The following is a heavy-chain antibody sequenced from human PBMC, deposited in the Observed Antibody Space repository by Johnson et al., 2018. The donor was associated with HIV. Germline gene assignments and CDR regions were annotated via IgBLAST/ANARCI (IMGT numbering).Heavy chain of an antibody. J-gene: IGHJ3*02. CDR1: GFTFSDYY. D-gene: IGHD4-17*01. Sequence: QVQLVESGGGLVKPGGSLRLSCAASGFTFSDYYMTWIRQAPGKGLEWVSYISRSGSTLYYADSVKGRFTISRDNAKNSLYLQMNSLRVEDTALYYCARPADYGDYSRDAFDIWGQGTMVTVSS. V-gene: IGHV3-11*04. CDR2: ISRSGSTL. CDR3: ARPADYGDYSRDAFDI.